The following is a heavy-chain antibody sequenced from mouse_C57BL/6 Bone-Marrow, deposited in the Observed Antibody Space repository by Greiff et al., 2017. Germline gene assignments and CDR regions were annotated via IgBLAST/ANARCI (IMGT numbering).Heavy chain of an antibody. J-gene: IGHJ2*01. CDR1: GYTFTSYW. CDR3: ASYGGYYFDY. V-gene: IGHV1-50*01. D-gene: IGHD1-2*01. CDR2: IDPSDSYT. Sequence: QVQLQQPGAELVKPGASVKLSCKASGYTFTSYWMQWVKQRPGQGLEWSGEIDPSDSYTNYNQKFKGKATLTVDTSSRTAYMQLSSLTSEDSAVYDCASYGGYYFDYWGQGTTLTVSS.